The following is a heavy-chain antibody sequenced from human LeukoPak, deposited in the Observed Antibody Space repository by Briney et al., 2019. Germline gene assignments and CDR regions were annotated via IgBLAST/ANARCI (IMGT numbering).Heavy chain of an antibody. CDR3: AKNRRCSSTSCYEFYFDY. J-gene: IGHJ4*02. Sequence: PGGSLRLSCAASGFTFSSYGMHWVRQARGKGLEWVAFIRYDGSNKYYADSVKGRFTISRDNSKSTLYLQMNSLRAQDTAVYYCAKNRRCSSTSCYEFYFDYWGQGTLVTVSS. CDR1: GFTFSSYG. CDR2: IRYDGSNK. V-gene: IGHV3-30*02. D-gene: IGHD2-2*01.